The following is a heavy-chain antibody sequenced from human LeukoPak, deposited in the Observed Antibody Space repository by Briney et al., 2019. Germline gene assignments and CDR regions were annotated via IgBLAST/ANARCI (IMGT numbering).Heavy chain of an antibody. CDR3: AKVAPYGSGSYPDY. V-gene: IGHV3-30*18. Sequence: PGGSLRLSCAASGFTFSSYGMHWVRQAPGKGLEWVAVISYDGSNKYYADSVKGRFTISRDNSKNTLYLQMNSLRAEDTAVYYCAKVAPYGSGSYPDYWGQGTLVTVSS. CDR1: GFTFSSYG. CDR2: ISYDGSNK. J-gene: IGHJ4*02. D-gene: IGHD3-10*01.